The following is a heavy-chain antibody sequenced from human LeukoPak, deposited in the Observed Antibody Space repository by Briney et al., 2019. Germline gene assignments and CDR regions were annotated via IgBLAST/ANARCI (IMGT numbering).Heavy chain of an antibody. CDR3: ARDGFRAVYDYGDYGVDSVVYYYYYGMDV. Sequence: QSGGSLRLSCAASGFTFSSYSMNWVRQAPGKGLEWVSYISSSSSTIYYADSVKGRFTISRDNSKNTLYLQMNSLRAEDTAVYYCARDGFRAVYDYGDYGVDSVVYYYYYGMDVWGQGTTVTVSS. CDR1: GFTFSSYS. CDR2: ISSSSSTI. V-gene: IGHV3-48*01. J-gene: IGHJ6*02. D-gene: IGHD4-17*01.